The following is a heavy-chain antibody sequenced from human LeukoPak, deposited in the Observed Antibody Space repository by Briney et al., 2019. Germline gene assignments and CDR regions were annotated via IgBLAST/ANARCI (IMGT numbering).Heavy chain of an antibody. CDR2: VSNSGGST. CDR3: AKARAILVVTAIPN. D-gene: IGHD2-21*02. V-gene: IGHV3-23*01. Sequence: GGSLRLSCAASGFTFSSYAMSWVRQAPGKGLEWVSGVSNSGGSTYYAESMKGRFTISRDNSKNTLYLQMNSLRAEDTAVYYCAKARAILVVTAIPNWGQGTLVTVSA. J-gene: IGHJ4*02. CDR1: GFTFSSYA.